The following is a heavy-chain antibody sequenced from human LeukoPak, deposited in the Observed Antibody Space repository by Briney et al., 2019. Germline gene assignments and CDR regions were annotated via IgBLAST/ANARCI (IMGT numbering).Heavy chain of an antibody. J-gene: IGHJ3*01. CDR1: GYMFNAYW. D-gene: IGHD3-22*01. CDR2: IYPDDSDT. V-gene: IGHV5-51*01. Sequence: GASLKISCKGSGYMFNAYWIAWVRQLPGKGLEWMGIIYPDDSDTRYSPSFQGQVTISADKSVRTAYLQWSSLKASDTAMYYCARPNITSYYDSRGYDAFDVWGQGTMVTVSS. CDR3: ARPNITSYYDSRGYDAFDV.